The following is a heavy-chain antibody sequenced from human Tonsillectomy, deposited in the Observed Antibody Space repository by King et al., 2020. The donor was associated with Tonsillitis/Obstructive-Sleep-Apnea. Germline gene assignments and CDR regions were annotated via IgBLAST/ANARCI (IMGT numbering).Heavy chain of an antibody. D-gene: IGHD3-3*01. J-gene: IGHJ4*02. V-gene: IGHV4-39*01. CDR1: GGSISSSSYY. Sequence: QVQLQESGPGLVKPSETLSLTCTVSGGSISSSSYYWGWIRQPPGKGLEWIGSIYYSGSTYYNPSLKSRVTISVDTSKNQFSLKLSSVTAADTAVYYCAKRGGIWSGYETEYYFDYWGQGTLVTVSS. CDR2: IYYSGST. CDR3: AKRGGIWSGYETEYYFDY.